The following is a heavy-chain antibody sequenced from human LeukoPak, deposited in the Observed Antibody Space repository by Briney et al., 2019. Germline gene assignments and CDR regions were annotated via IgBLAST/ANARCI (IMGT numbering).Heavy chain of an antibody. CDR2: INSDGINT. D-gene: IGHD3-10*01. J-gene: IGHJ6*03. CDR1: GFTFSNYW. V-gene: IGHV3-74*01. CDR3: AKRFGSGTYYYYYYMDV. Sequence: GGSLRLSCAASGFTFSNYWMHWVRQAPGKGLVWVSRINSDGINTSYADSVKGRFTISRDNAKNTLNLQMNSLRAEDTAVYYCAKRFGSGTYYYYYYMDVWGKGTTVTISS.